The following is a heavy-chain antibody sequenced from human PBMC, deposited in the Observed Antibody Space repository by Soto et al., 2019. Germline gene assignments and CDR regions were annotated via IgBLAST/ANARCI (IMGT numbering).Heavy chain of an antibody. J-gene: IGHJ4*02. CDR3: ATSRGSTYGLDY. CDR2: IYPGDSDT. D-gene: IGHD5-18*01. Sequence: PGESLKISCKGSGYTFTNYWIAWVRQMPGKGLKWMGIIYPGDSDTRYSPSFQGQVTISADKSISTSYLQWSSLKASDTATYYCATSRGSTYGLDYWGQGTLVTVSS. CDR1: GYTFTNYW. V-gene: IGHV5-51*01.